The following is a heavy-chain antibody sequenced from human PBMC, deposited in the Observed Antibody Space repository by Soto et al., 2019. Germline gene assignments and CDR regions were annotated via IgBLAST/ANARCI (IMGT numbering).Heavy chain of an antibody. V-gene: IGHV3-23*01. J-gene: IGHJ4*02. CDR2: ISGSGGST. D-gene: IGHD6-6*01. CDR1: GFTFSSYA. Sequence: EVQLLESGGGLVQPGGSLRLSCAASGFTFSSYAMSWVRQAPGKGLEWVSAISGSGGSTYYADSVKGRFTISRDNSKNTLYLQMNSLRAEDTAVYYCSTNGVSSIAALGRDYWGQGTLVTVSS. CDR3: STNGVSSIAALGRDY.